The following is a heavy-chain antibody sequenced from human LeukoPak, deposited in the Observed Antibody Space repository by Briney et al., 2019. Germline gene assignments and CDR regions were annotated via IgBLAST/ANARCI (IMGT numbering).Heavy chain of an antibody. D-gene: IGHD4-17*01. J-gene: IGHJ4*02. Sequence: PSETLSLTCTVSGGSISSYYWSWIQQPPGKGLEWIGYIYYSGSTNYNPSLKSRVTISVDTSKNQFSLKLSSVTAADTAVYYCARQRRDYGDDAFDYWGQGTLVTVSS. CDR3: ARQRRDYGDDAFDY. V-gene: IGHV4-59*01. CDR1: GGSISSYY. CDR2: IYYSGST.